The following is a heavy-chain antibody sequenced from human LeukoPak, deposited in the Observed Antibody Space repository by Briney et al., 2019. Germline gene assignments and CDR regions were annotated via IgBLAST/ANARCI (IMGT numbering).Heavy chain of an antibody. CDR2: IIPILGIA. J-gene: IGHJ4*02. Sequence: SVKVSCKASGGTFSSYAISWVRQAPGQGLEWMGRIIPILGIANYAQKFQGRVTITADKSTCTAYMELSSLRSEDTAVYYCARVWGAAAGTWVFDYWGQGTLVTVSS. D-gene: IGHD6-13*01. V-gene: IGHV1-69*04. CDR3: ARVWGAAAGTWVFDY. CDR1: GGTFSSYA.